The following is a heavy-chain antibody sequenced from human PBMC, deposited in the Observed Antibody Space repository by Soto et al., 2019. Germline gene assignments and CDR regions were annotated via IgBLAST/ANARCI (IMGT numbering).Heavy chain of an antibody. CDR3: ARVKGGSDYDFWSGYYSGDYYYYYGMDV. D-gene: IGHD3-3*01. J-gene: IGHJ6*02. CDR1: GFTFSSYS. Sequence: AVGSLRLSCAASGFTFSSYSMNWVRQAPGKGLEWVSSISSSSSYIYYADSVKGRFTISRDNAKNSLYLQMNSLRAEDTAVYYCARVKGGSDYDFWSGYYSGDYYYYYGMDVWGQGTTVTVSS. V-gene: IGHV3-21*01. CDR2: ISSSSSYI.